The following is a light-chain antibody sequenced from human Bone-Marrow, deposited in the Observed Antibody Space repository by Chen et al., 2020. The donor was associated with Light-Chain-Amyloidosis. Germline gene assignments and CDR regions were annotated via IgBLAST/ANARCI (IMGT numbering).Light chain of an antibody. V-gene: IGLV2-14*01. J-gene: IGLJ2*01. Sequence: QSALTQPASVSGSPGQSITLSCSGTRSDVGGYNYVSWYQQHPGKAPKLMIYDVSNRPSGVSNRFSGSKSGNTASLTISGLQDEDEADYYCSSYTSSSTVVFGGGTKLTVL. CDR2: DVS. CDR1: RSDVGGYNY. CDR3: SSYTSSSTVV.